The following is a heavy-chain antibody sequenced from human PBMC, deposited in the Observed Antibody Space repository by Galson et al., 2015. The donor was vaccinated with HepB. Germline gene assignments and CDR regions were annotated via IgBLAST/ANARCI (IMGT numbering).Heavy chain of an antibody. CDR3: AKGSTGNSSSWGLNAFDI. CDR2: ISWNSGSI. CDR1: GFTFGDYA. V-gene: IGHV3-9*01. D-gene: IGHD6-13*01. J-gene: IGHJ3*02. Sequence: SLRLSCAASGFTFGDYAMHWVRQAPGKGLEWVSGISWNSGSIGYADSVKGRFTISRDNAKNSLYLQMNSLRAEDTALYYCAKGSTGNSSSWGLNAFDIWGQGTMVTVSS.